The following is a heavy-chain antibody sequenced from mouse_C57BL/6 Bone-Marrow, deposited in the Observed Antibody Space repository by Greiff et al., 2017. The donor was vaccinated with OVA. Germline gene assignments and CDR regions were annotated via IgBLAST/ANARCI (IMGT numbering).Heavy chain of an antibody. D-gene: IGHD2-1*01. CDR2: IHPNSGST. V-gene: IGHV1-64*01. Sequence: QVQLKQPGAELVKPGASVKLSCKASGYTFTSYWMHWVKQRPGQGLEWIGMIHPNSGSTNYNEKFKSKATLTVDKSSSTAYMQLSSRTSEDSAVYYCAREDYGNYFWAWFAYWGQGTLVTVSA. CDR3: AREDYGNYFWAWFAY. J-gene: IGHJ3*01. CDR1: GYTFTSYW.